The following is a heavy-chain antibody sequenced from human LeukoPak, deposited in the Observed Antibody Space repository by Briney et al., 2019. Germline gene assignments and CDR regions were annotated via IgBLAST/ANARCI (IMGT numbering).Heavy chain of an antibody. CDR2: IKSKTDGETT. Sequence: PGGSLRLSCTASGFTFNNAWMTWVRQAPGKGLEWVGRIKSKTDGETTDYAAPVKGRFTISREDSKNTLYLQMNSLKTEDTALYYCTTAPCSTGSCYQDDAFDIWGQGTLVTVSS. CDR1: GFTFNNAW. D-gene: IGHD2-15*01. CDR3: TTAPCSTGSCYQDDAFDI. V-gene: IGHV3-15*01. J-gene: IGHJ3*02.